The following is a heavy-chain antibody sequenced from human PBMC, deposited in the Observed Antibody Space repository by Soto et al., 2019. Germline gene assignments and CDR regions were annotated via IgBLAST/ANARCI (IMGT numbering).Heavy chain of an antibody. V-gene: IGHV1-69*13. D-gene: IGHD1-7*01. Sequence: ASVKVSCKASGYTFTNYAIHWVRQARGQRLEWMGGIIPIIGNANYAQKFQGRVTITADESTSTAYMELSSLRSEDTAVYYCAGPPELTRIYYYYGMDVWGQGTTVTSP. CDR2: IIPIIGNA. CDR3: AGPPELTRIYYYYGMDV. CDR1: GYTFTNYA. J-gene: IGHJ6*02.